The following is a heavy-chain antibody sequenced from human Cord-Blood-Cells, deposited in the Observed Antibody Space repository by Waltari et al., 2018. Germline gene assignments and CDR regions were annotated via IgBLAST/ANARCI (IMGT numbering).Heavy chain of an antibody. Sequence: EVQLVESGGGLVQPGGSLRLSCAASGFTFSSYWMHWVRQAPGKGLGWVSRINSEGSSTSYADSVKGRFTISRDNAKNTLYLQMNSLRAEDTAVYYCASDLAAAGTDHWGQGTLVTVSS. CDR1: GFTFSSYW. D-gene: IGHD6-13*01. CDR3: ASDLAAAGTDH. CDR2: INSEGSST. J-gene: IGHJ4*02. V-gene: IGHV3-74*01.